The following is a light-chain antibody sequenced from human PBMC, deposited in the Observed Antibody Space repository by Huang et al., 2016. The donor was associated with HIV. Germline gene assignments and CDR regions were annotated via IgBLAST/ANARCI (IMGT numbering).Light chain of an antibody. J-gene: IGKJ1*01. Sequence: DIQMTQSPSSLSASVGDRVTITCRTSQSINNYLNWYQQKPGKVPNLLIYGASSLQSGAPSRFSGSGSGTDFTLTISNLQPEDFASYYCQQTYTTSWTFGRGTKVEIK. CDR1: QSINNY. CDR3: QQTYTTSWT. V-gene: IGKV1-39*01. CDR2: GAS.